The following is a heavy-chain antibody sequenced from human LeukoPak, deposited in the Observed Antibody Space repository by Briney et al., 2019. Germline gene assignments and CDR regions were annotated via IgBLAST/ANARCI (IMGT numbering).Heavy chain of an antibody. CDR1: GFTVSSNY. CDR2: IYYSGST. Sequence: PGGSLRLSCAASGFTVSSNYMSWVRQAPGKGLEWIGSIYYSGSTYCNPSLKSRVTISVDTSKNQFSLKLSSVTAADTAVYYCARARGYCSSTSCPIDYWGQGTLVTDSS. CDR3: ARARGYCSSTSCPIDY. J-gene: IGHJ4*02. V-gene: IGHV4-39*07. D-gene: IGHD2-2*01.